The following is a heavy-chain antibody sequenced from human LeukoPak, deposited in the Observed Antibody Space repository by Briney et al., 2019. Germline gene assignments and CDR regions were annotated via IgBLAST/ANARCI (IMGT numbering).Heavy chain of an antibody. CDR1: GGSFSGYY. CDR2: IYYSGST. Sequence: PSETLSLTCAVYGGSFSGYYWSWIRQPPGKGLEWIGYIYYSGSTNYNPSLKSRVTISVDTSKNQFSLKLSSVTAADTAVYYCARGPLYCSGGSCYSGDYYYGMDVWGQGTTVTVSS. D-gene: IGHD2-15*01. CDR3: ARGPLYCSGGSCYSGDYYYGMDV. J-gene: IGHJ6*02. V-gene: IGHV4-59*08.